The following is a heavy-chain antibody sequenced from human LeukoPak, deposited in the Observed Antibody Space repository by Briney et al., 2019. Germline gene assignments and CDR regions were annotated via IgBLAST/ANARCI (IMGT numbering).Heavy chain of an antibody. D-gene: IGHD1-26*01. Sequence: GGSLRLSCAASGFIFTSYAMHWVRQAPGKGLEWVAVISYDGSNKYYADSVKGRFTIFKDTSKNTLYLQMSSLRAEDTAIYYCAKRGSKWDLDNWGQGTLVTVSS. CDR1: GFIFTSYA. J-gene: IGHJ4*02. CDR2: ISYDGSNK. V-gene: IGHV3-33*06. CDR3: AKRGSKWDLDN.